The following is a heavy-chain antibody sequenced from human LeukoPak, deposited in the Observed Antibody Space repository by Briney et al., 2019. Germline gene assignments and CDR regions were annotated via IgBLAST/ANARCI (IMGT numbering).Heavy chain of an antibody. Sequence: GGSLRLSCAASGFTFSTYYMTWVRQAPGKGLEWVSSISSSSTYIYYADSLKGRFTISRDNAKNSLFLQMNSLRAEDTAVYYCARESYYYDSSGYYYGSHAFDIWGQGTMVTVSS. J-gene: IGHJ3*02. D-gene: IGHD3-22*01. CDR2: ISSSSTYI. V-gene: IGHV3-21*01. CDR1: GFTFSTYY. CDR3: ARESYYYDSSGYYYGSHAFDI.